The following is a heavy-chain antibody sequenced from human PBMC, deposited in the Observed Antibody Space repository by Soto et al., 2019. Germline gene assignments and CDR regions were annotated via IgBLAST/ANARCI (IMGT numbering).Heavy chain of an antibody. Sequence: QANLVESGGGVVQPGRSLRLSCVGSGFTFSSYAMHWVRQAAGKGLEWVAVISYDGSDKYYADSVKGRFTISRDKSKNTLYLQMNSLRTEDTAVYYCARPPVGITMRLVTFETWGQGTMVTVSS. CDR2: ISYDGSDK. CDR1: GFTFSSYA. V-gene: IGHV3-30-3*01. J-gene: IGHJ3*02. CDR3: ARPPVGITMRLVTFET. D-gene: IGHD3-22*01.